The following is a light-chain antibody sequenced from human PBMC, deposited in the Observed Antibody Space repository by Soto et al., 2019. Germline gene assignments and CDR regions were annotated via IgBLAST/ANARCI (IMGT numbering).Light chain of an antibody. CDR1: QSVSSSF. CDR3: QQYGSSPLT. Sequence: EIVLTQSPGTLSLSPGERATLSCRASQSVSSSFLAWYQQKPGQAPRLRIYGASSRATGIPDRFSGSGSGTDFTLTISRLEPADSAVYYCQQYGSSPLTFGGGTKVEIK. CDR2: GAS. J-gene: IGKJ4*01. V-gene: IGKV3-20*01.